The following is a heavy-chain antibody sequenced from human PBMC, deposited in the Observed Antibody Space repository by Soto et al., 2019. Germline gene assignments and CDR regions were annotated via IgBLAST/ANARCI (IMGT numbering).Heavy chain of an antibody. CDR1: GDSVSSVGFH. V-gene: IGHV4-30-4*01. Sequence: QVQLQESGPGLVKPSETLSLTCTVSGDSVSSVGFHWAWLRRPPGKGLEWIGYIYNGGSTYYRPSPESRMHMSLAATRNHSSLRLTSVTAADTAVYFCARAPVGLDTISYFDYWGQGKLVTVSS. D-gene: IGHD3-3*01. CDR3: ARAPVGLDTISYFDY. CDR2: IYNGGST. J-gene: IGHJ4*02.